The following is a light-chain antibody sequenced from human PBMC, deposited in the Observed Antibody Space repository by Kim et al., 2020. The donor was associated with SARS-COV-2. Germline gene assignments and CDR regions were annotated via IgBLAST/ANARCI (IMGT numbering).Light chain of an antibody. J-gene: IGLJ2*01. CDR1: SLRSYY. CDR2: GKN. V-gene: IGLV3-19*01. CDR3: NSRGSNDNVL. Sequence: SSELTQDPAVSVALGQTVTITCHGDSLRSYYATWYQQKPGQAPIVVIYGKNNRPSGIPDRFSGSSSGDTASLTITGTQAGDEADYYCNSRGSNDNVLFGG.